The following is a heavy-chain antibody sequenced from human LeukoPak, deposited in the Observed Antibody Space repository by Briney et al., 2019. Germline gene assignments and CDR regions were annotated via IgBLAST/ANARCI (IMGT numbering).Heavy chain of an antibody. CDR3: ARRVSRVSGYDSPLFDY. Sequence: GSLRLSCAASGFTFDDYGMSWVRQAPGKGLEWIGEINHSGSTNYNPSLKSRVTISVDTSKNQFSLKLSSVTAADTAVYYCARRVSRVSGYDSPLFDYWGQGTLVTVSS. V-gene: IGHV4-34*01. CDR2: INHSGST. CDR1: GFTFDDYG. D-gene: IGHD5-12*01. J-gene: IGHJ4*02.